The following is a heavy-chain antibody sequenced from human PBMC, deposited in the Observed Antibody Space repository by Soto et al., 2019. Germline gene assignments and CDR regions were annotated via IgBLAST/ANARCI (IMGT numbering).Heavy chain of an antibody. J-gene: IGHJ4*02. Sequence: SETLSLTCTVSGGSISSYYWSWIQQPPGKGLEWIGYIYYSGSTNYNPSLKSRVTISVDTSKNQFSLKLSSVTAADTAVYYCARQYKEQLVFLDYWGQGTLVTSPQ. D-gene: IGHD6-13*01. CDR2: IYYSGST. V-gene: IGHV4-59*08. CDR1: GGSISSYY. CDR3: ARQYKEQLVFLDY.